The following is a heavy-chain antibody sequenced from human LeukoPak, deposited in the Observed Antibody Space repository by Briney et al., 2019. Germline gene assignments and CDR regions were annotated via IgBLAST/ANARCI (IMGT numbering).Heavy chain of an antibody. D-gene: IGHD3-10*01. CDR2: IDAGGTGT. J-gene: IGHJ4*02. CDR3: VRDSGGGVDY. Sequence: GGSLRLSCAASGFTFSPYWMLWFRQVPGKGLEFVSRIDAGGTGTIYADSVRGRFTMSRDNAQSTLYLQMNSLRADDTAVYYCVRDSGGGVDYWGQGTLVTVSS. CDR1: GFTFSPYW. V-gene: IGHV3-74*01.